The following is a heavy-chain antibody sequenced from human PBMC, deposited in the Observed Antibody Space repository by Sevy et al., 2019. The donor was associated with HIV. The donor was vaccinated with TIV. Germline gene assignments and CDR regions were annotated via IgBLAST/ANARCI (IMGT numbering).Heavy chain of an antibody. CDR2: IKQDGGAQ. Sequence: GWSLRVSYAVSGFTFSRYWMSWVRQAPGKGLEWVANIKQDGGAQYYVDTVTGRFAISRDNAKNSLFLQMNSLRVEDTAVYYCSRSTNSAALDYWGQGTPVTVSS. D-gene: IGHD2-2*01. J-gene: IGHJ4*02. CDR3: SRSTNSAALDY. CDR1: GFTFSRYW. V-gene: IGHV3-7*01.